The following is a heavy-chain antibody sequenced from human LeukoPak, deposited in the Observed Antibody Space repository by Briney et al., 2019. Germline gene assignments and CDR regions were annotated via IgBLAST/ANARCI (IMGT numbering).Heavy chain of an antibody. CDR3: ARGSNALTSPLYFDY. J-gene: IGHJ4*02. CDR2: INPSSGGT. CDR1: GYTFTGYY. V-gene: IGHV1-2*02. Sequence: ASVKVSCKASGYTFTGYYMHWVRQAPGQGLEWMGWINPSSGGTNYAQKFQGRVTMTRDTSISTAYMELSRLRSDDTAVYYCARGSNALTSPLYFDYWGQGTLVTVSS. D-gene: IGHD4/OR15-4a*01.